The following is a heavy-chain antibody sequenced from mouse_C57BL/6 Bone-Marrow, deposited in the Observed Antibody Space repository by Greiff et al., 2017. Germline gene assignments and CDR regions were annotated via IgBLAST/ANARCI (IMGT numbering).Heavy chain of an antibody. CDR3: ARGGKGYGYGCFAY. CDR2: IHPSSGST. D-gene: IGHD2-2*01. V-gene: IGHV1-64*01. CDR1: GYTFTSYW. J-gene: IGHJ3*01. Sequence: VKLQQPGAELVKPGASVKFSCKASGYTFTSYWMHWVKQRPGQGLEWIGLIHPSSGSTNYNEKFKSKATLPADKSSSTAYMQLSSRTSEDSAVDYCARGGKGYGYGCFAYWGQGTLVTVSA.